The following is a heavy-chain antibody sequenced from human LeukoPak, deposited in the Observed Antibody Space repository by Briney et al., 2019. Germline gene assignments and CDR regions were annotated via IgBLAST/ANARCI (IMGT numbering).Heavy chain of an antibody. J-gene: IGHJ5*02. Sequence: GRSLRLSCAASGFTFSSYGMHWVRQAPGKGLEWGAVISYDGSNKYYADSVKGRFTISRDNSKNTLYLQMNSLRAEDTAVYYCAKGITMVRGVSNNWFDPWGQGTLVTVSS. D-gene: IGHD3-10*01. CDR3: AKGITMVRGVSNNWFDP. CDR1: GFTFSSYG. CDR2: ISYDGSNK. V-gene: IGHV3-30*18.